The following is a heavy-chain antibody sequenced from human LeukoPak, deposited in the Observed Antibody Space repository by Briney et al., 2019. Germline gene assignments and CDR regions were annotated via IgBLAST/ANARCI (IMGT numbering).Heavy chain of an antibody. CDR3: ARIVGATGEKWFDP. Sequence: GGSLRLSCAASGFTFNSYAMSWVRRAPGKGLEWVSTISGSGGSTYYADSVKGRFTISRDNSKNTLYLQMNSLRAEDTAIYYCARIVGATGEKWFDPWGQGTLVTVSS. CDR1: GFTFNSYA. V-gene: IGHV3-23*01. D-gene: IGHD1-26*01. J-gene: IGHJ5*02. CDR2: ISGSGGST.